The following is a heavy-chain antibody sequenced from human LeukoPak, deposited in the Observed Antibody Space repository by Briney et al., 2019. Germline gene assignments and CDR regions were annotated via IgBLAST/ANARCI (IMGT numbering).Heavy chain of an antibody. D-gene: IGHD1-1*01. V-gene: IGHV3-21*01. Sequence: GGSLRLSCAASGFTFTNYNFNWVRQAPGKGLEWVSSISSSSSYIYYADSVKGRFTISRDNAKNSLYLQMNSLRAEDTAVYYCARVLPGERPGDYWGQGTLVTVSS. CDR3: ARVLPGERPGDY. CDR2: ISSSSSYI. CDR1: GFTFTNYN. J-gene: IGHJ4*02.